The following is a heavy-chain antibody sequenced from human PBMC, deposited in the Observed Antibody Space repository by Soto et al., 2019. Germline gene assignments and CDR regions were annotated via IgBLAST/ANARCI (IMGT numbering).Heavy chain of an antibody. J-gene: IGHJ5*01. CDR1: GGSFSGYY. V-gene: IGHV4-34*01. Sequence: QVQLQQWGAGLLKPSETLSLTCAVYGGSFSGYYWSWIRQPPGKGLEWIGEINHSGSTNYNPSLKSRVTISVDTSKNQFSLNLSSVPAAATAVYYCARCLPPLRWRNWFDSWSKRNLDNASS. CDR2: INHSGST. CDR3: ARCLPPLRWRNWFDS. D-gene: IGHD2-15*01.